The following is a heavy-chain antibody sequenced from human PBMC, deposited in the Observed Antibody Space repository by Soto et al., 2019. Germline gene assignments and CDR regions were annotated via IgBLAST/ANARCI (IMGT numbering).Heavy chain of an antibody. CDR1: AGSISSYY. Sequence: QVQLQESGPGRVKPSETLSLTCTVSAGSISSYYWSWIRQPPGRGLEWIGYIYYSGSTNYNPSLKSRVTMSVDTSKNQFSLKLSSVTAADTAVYYCAGGIVGAMDYYYCMDVWGQGTTVTVSS. CDR3: AGGIVGAMDYYYCMDV. V-gene: IGHV4-59*01. J-gene: IGHJ6*02. CDR2: IYYSGST. D-gene: IGHD1-26*01.